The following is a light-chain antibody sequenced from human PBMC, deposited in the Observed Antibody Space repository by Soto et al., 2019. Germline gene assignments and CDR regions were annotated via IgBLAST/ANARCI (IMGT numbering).Light chain of an antibody. Sequence: DIQMTQSPSTLSASVGDRITITCRVSQSVSPWLAWYQQKPGKAPKLLIYRASSLESGVPSRFSGSGSETEFTLTVSSLQPEDFATFYCQQYNSYPWTFGQGTKVEIK. V-gene: IGKV1-5*03. J-gene: IGKJ1*01. CDR3: QQYNSYPWT. CDR1: QSVSPW. CDR2: RAS.